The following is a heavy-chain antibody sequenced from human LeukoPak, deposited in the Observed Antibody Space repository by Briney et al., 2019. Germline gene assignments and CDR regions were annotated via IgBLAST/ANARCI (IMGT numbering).Heavy chain of an antibody. CDR2: IYPDDSDT. V-gene: IGHV5-51*01. CDR3: ARLANGVYGS. J-gene: IGHJ4*02. Sequence: RGESLQISCKGSASNFATYGIAWVRQLPGKGLEWMGIIYPDDSDTRYSPSFRGQVTISADKSISTAYLQWSSLKASDTAMYYCARLANGVYGSWGQGTLVTVSS. D-gene: IGHD2-8*01. CDR1: ASNFATYG.